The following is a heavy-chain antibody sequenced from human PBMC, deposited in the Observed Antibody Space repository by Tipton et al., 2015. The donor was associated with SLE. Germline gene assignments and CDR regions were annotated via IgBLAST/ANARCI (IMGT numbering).Heavy chain of an antibody. D-gene: IGHD1-26*01. CDR1: GFTFTTYW. Sequence: SLRLSCAASGFTFTTYWMTWVRQAPGKGLEWVANMKPDGSERYYVGSVKGRFTISRDNAKNTVFLQMNNLRADDTAVYYCARDSGTYGRGWCDPWGQGTLVTVSS. CDR3: ARDSGTYGRGWCDP. J-gene: IGHJ5*02. CDR2: MKPDGSER. V-gene: IGHV3-7*01.